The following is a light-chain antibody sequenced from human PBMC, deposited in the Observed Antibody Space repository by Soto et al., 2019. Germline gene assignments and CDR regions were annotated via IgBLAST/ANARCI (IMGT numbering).Light chain of an antibody. J-gene: IGLJ2*01. V-gene: IGLV2-14*02. Sequence: QSALTQPASVSGSPGQSVTISCTGTSSDVGSFALVSWYQQHPGKAPKLMIYDVANRPSGVSDRFSGSKSGNTASLTISGLQAEDEAVDYCSAYRSDSPLLVFGGGTQLPVL. CDR3: SAYRSDSPLLV. CDR2: DVA. CDR1: SSDVGSFAL.